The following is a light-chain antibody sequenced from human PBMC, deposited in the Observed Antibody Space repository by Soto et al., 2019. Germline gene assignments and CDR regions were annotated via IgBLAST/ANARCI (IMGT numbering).Light chain of an antibody. Sequence: QSVLTQPPSVSGAPGQRVTISCTGSSSNIGAGYDVHWYQQLPGTAPKLLIYGNSNRPSGVPDRFSGSKSGTSASLAITGLQAEDEADYYCQSYDSSLSGYVFGTRTKVIVL. CDR3: QSYDSSLSGYV. J-gene: IGLJ1*01. CDR1: SSNIGAGYD. CDR2: GNS. V-gene: IGLV1-40*01.